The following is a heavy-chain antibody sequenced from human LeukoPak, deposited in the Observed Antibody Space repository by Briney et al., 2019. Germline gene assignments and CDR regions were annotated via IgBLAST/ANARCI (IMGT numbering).Heavy chain of an antibody. CDR3: VKDYQVGSSPAFGDY. CDR1: GFAFSSSA. J-gene: IGHJ4*02. V-gene: IGHV3-23*01. D-gene: IGHD1-26*01. CDR2: ISASGGST. Sequence: GGSLRLSCAASGFAFSSSAMSWVRQVPGKGLEWVSGISASGGSTYYADSVRGRFTISRDNSRSTVYLQMTSLRAEDTAVYYCVKDYQVGSSPAFGDYWGQGALVTVSS.